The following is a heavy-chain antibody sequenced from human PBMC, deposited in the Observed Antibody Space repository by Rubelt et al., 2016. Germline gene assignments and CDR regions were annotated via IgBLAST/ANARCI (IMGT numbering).Heavy chain of an antibody. V-gene: IGHV4-39*01. D-gene: IGHD6-13*01. J-gene: IGHJ4*02. CDR2: IYYSGST. Sequence: QLQLQESGPGLVKPSETLSLTCTVSGGSISSSSYYWGWIRQPPGKGLEWIGSIYYSGSTYYNPSLKSVVTIAVDTAKNQFSLKLSSVTAADTAVYYCARHRGKQQLVLDWGQGTLVTVSS. CDR3: ARHRGKQQLVLD. CDR1: GGSISSSSYY.